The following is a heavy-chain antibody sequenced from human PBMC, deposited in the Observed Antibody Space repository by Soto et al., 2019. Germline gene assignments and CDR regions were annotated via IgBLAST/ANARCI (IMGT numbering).Heavy chain of an antibody. Sequence: QVQLQESGPGLVKPSQTLSLTCTVSGGSISSGDYYWSWIRQPPGKGLEWIGYIYYSGNTYYSPSPKSRVTRSVDTSKNQFSLKLSSVTAADTAVYYCARERPDGTRLDPWGQGTLVTVS. J-gene: IGHJ5*02. CDR3: ARERPDGTRLDP. CDR1: GGSISSGDYY. CDR2: IYYSGNT. V-gene: IGHV4-30-4*01. D-gene: IGHD2-2*01.